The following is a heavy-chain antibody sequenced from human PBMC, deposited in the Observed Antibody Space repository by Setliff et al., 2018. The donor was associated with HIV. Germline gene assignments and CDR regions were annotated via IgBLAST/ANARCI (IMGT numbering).Heavy chain of an antibody. CDR3: ARWVDDNSEGSYYHYMDV. J-gene: IGHJ6*03. D-gene: IGHD6-25*01. V-gene: IGHV1-18*01. CDR1: GYTFTSYG. Sequence: SSVKVSCKASGYTFTSYGVSWVRQAPGQGLEWMGLISGYNGWTKYPQRFQGRVTMTTDTSTSTVYMELTSLTSDDTAVYYCARWVDDNSEGSYYHYMDVWGNGASVTVS. CDR2: ISGYNGWT.